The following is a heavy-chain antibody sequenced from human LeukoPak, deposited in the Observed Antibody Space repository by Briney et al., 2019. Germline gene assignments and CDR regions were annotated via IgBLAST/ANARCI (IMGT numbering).Heavy chain of an antibody. CDR3: ARENYDILTGYSPGFDP. J-gene: IGHJ5*02. D-gene: IGHD3-9*01. CDR1: GFTFSDYY. Sequence: GGSLRLSCAASGFTFSDYYMSWIRQAPGKGLEWVSYISSSGSTIYYADSVKGRFTISRDNAKNSLYLQMNSLRAEDTAVYYCARENYDILTGYSPGFDPWGQGTLVTVSS. V-gene: IGHV3-11*04. CDR2: ISSSGSTI.